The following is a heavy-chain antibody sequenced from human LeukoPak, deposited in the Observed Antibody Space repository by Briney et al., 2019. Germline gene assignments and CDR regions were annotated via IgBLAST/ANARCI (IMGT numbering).Heavy chain of an antibody. CDR3: AVKTTKGGWYHY. CDR2: IYYSGST. CDR1: GGSISSSSYY. V-gene: IGHV4-39*07. J-gene: IGHJ4*02. Sequence: TETLSLTCTVSGGSISSSSYYWGWIRQPPGKGLEWIGSIYYSGSTYYNPSLKSRVTISVDTSKNQFSLKLSSVTAADTAVYYCAVKTTKGGWYHYWGQGTLVTVSS. D-gene: IGHD2-15*01.